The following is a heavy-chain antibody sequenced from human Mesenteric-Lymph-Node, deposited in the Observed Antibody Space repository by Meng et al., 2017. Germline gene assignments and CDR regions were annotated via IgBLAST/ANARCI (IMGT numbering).Heavy chain of an antibody. V-gene: IGHV4-30-4*01. CDR1: DGFTISDDYY. D-gene: IGHD5-12*01. CDR2: IHYSGTT. J-gene: IGHJ4*02. CDR3: ARDSPGGYGYFDS. Sequence: GHLQESGPGLVKPSQTLSLTFTVSDGFTISDDYYWSWIRQRPGKGLEWIGYIHYSGTTYYNPSLKSRIAIPLDTSKNQFSLNLNSVTAADAAVYYCARDSPGGYGYFDSWGQGTLVTVSS.